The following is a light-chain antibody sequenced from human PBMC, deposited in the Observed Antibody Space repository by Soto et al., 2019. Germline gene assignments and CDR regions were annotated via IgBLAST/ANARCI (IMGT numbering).Light chain of an antibody. J-gene: IGKJ4*01. V-gene: IGKV1-27*01. CDR2: DAS. Sequence: DVRMTQSPSSLSASVGDRVTITCRASQAIANYLAWYQQKPGQVPELLIYDASTLQSGVPSRFSGSASGTEFTLTINSLQPEDVATYYCQKYNSAPHTFGGGTQVEMK. CDR1: QAIANY. CDR3: QKYNSAPHT.